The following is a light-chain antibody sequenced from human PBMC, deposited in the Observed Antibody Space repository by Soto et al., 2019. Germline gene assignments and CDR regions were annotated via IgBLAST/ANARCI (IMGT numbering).Light chain of an antibody. Sequence: EIVLTQSPATLSLSPGERATLSCRASQSVSSYLAWYQQKPGQAPRLLIYDASNRATGIPARFSGSGSGTDFTLTISCLEPEDFAVYYCQQRSNWPLLTFGQGTRLEIK. CDR3: QQRSNWPLLT. CDR2: DAS. V-gene: IGKV3-11*01. CDR1: QSVSSY. J-gene: IGKJ5*01.